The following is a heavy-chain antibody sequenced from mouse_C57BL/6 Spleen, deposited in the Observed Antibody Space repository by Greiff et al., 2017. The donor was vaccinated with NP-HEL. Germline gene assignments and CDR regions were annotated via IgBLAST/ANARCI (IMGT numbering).Heavy chain of an antibody. CDR2: LDPEDGDT. CDR3: TTGVTTVVGDY. J-gene: IGHJ2*01. D-gene: IGHD1-1*01. CDR1: GFNIKDYY. Sequence: EVQLQQSGAELVRPGASVKLSCTASGFNIKDYYMHWVKQRPEQGLEWIGRLDPEDGDTEYAPKFQGKATMTADTSSNTAYLQLSSLTSEDTAVYYCTTGVTTVVGDYWGQGTTLTVSS. V-gene: IGHV14-1*01.